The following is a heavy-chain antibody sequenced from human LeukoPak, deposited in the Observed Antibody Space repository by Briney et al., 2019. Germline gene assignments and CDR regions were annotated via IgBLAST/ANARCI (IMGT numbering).Heavy chain of an antibody. CDR3: ARGFWSVDL. V-gene: IGHV4-4*07. CDR2: IYTTGST. CDR1: DGSIISYY. Sequence: SEALSLPCTVSDGSIISYYWRWLRQPAGKGLEWIGRIYTTGSTIYTPSLRSRVTTSVDTSKNQISLTLKYVTAADTSMYYCARGFWSVDLWGRGTLVTVSS. J-gene: IGHJ2*01.